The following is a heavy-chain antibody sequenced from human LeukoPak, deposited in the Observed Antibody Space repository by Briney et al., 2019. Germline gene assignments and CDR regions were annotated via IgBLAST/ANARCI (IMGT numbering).Heavy chain of an antibody. CDR2: IFYSGNT. V-gene: IGHV4-31*03. J-gene: IGHJ4*02. CDR1: GGSISSDAYY. CDR3: ARDPAGGGPTRFDY. D-gene: IGHD2-15*01. Sequence: ASETLSLTCTVSGGSISSDAYYYCWIRQHPGGGLEWIGYIFYSGNTYYNPSLKSRVSISVDTSKNQFSLKLSSVTAADTAVYYCARDPAGGGPTRFDYWGQGTLVTVSS.